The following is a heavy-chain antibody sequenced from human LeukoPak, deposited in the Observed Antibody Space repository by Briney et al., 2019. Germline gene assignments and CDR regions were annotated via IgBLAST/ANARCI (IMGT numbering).Heavy chain of an antibody. Sequence: PGGSLRLSCAASGFTFSSYNMHWVRQAPGKGLEWVGFVWYDGSKKYYADSVEGRFTTSRDTSKNTLYLQMHSLRAEDTAVYYCAKDVGSGWCAVDYWGQGTLVTVSS. CDR3: AKDVGSGWCAVDY. D-gene: IGHD6-19*01. V-gene: IGHV3-30*02. CDR2: VWYDGSKK. CDR1: GFTFSSYN. J-gene: IGHJ4*02.